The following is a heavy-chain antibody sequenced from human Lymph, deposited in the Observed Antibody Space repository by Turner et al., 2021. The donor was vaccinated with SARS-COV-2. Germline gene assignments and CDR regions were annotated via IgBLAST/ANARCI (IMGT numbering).Heavy chain of an antibody. CDR1: GGSISSTF. CDR2: FYKIGSI. Sequence: QVQLQESGPGLVRPSVTLSLTCTVSGGSISSTFWSWIRQSPGRGLEWIGYFYKIGSIDYNPTLRSRVTISVDTSKNQLSLNLISVTAADTAVYYCARHQGSTSGYDHGMNVWGQGTAVIVSS. J-gene: IGHJ6*02. V-gene: IGHV4-59*08. D-gene: IGHD1-1*01. CDR3: ARHQGSTSGYDHGMNV.